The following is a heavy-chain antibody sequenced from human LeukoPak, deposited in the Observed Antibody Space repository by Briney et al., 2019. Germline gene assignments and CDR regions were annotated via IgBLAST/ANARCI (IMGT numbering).Heavy chain of an antibody. Sequence: GGSLRLSCAASGFTFSSYWMSWVRQAPGKGLEWVANIKQDGSEKYYVDSVKGRFTISRDNAKNSLYLQTNSLRAEDTAVYYCARDLGSSHYDFWSGYGRAFDYWGQGTLVTVSS. CDR2: IKQDGSEK. CDR1: GFTFSSYW. V-gene: IGHV3-7*01. CDR3: ARDLGSSHYDFWSGYGRAFDY. J-gene: IGHJ4*02. D-gene: IGHD3-3*01.